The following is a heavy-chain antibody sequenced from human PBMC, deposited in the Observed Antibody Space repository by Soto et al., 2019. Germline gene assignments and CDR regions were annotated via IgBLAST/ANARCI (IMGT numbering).Heavy chain of an antibody. CDR1: GGSISPYY. Sequence: SGTLSLTCTVSGGSISPYYWSWTRQPPGKGLEWIGYVYYSGNTNYNPSLESRVTISVDTSRNRFSLNLTSATAADTAVYYCARKGAAASYAHYYMDVWGRGTAVNVSS. J-gene: IGHJ6*03. CDR3: ARKGAAASYAHYYMDV. CDR2: VYYSGNT. V-gene: IGHV4-59*01. D-gene: IGHD6-13*01.